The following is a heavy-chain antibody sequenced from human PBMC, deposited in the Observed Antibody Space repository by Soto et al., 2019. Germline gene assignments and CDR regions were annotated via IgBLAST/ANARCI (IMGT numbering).Heavy chain of an antibody. CDR3: ASDVDTAMVPRGFDP. J-gene: IGHJ5*02. D-gene: IGHD5-18*01. Sequence: PGGSLRLSCSASGFTFSSNYMSWVRQAPGKGLEWVSVIYSGGSTYYADSVKGRFTISRDNSKNTLYLQMNSLRAEDTAVYYCASDVDTAMVPRGFDPWGQGTLVTVSS. CDR1: GFTFSSNY. V-gene: IGHV3-66*01. CDR2: IYSGGST.